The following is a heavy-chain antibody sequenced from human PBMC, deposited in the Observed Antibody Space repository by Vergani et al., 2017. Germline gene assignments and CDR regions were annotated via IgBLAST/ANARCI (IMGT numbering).Heavy chain of an antibody. CDR3: AGEWELLGWFDP. CDR1: GGTFSSYA. V-gene: IGHV1-69*04. D-gene: IGHD1-26*01. Sequence: QVQLVQSGAEVKKPRSSVKVSCKASGGTFSSYAISWVRQAPGQGLEWMGRIIPILGIANYAQKFQGRVTITADKSTSTAYMELSSLRSEDTAVYYCAGEWELLGWFDPWGQGTLVTVSS. CDR2: IIPILGIA. J-gene: IGHJ5*02.